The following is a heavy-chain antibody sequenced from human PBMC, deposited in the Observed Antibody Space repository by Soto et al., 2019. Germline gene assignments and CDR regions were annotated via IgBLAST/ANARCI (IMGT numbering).Heavy chain of an antibody. V-gene: IGHV3-30-3*01. CDR3: ARDHVEWLLYGDGMDV. CDR1: GFTFSSYA. Sequence: QVQLVESGGGVVQPGRSLRLSCAASGFTFSSYAMHWVRQAPGKGLEWVAVISYDGSNKYYADSVKGRFTISRDNSKNTLYLQMNSLRAEDTAVYYCARDHVEWLLYGDGMDVWGQGTTVTVSS. J-gene: IGHJ6*02. CDR2: ISYDGSNK. D-gene: IGHD3-3*01.